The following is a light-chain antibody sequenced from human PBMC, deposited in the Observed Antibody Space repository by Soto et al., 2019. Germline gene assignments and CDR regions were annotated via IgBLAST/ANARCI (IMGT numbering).Light chain of an antibody. CDR1: SSNIGAGYD. V-gene: IGLV1-40*01. J-gene: IGLJ2*01. CDR2: ANS. Sequence: QSVLTQPPSVSGAPGQRVTISCTGSSSNIGAGYDVSWYQQLPGTAPKLLIYANSNRPSGVPDRVSGSKSGTSASLAITGLQAEDEGDYYCQSYDSSLSEVVFGGGTKLTVL. CDR3: QSYDSSLSEVV.